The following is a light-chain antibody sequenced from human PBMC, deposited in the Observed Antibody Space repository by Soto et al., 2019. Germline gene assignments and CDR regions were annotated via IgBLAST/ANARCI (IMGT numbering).Light chain of an antibody. J-gene: IGKJ4*01. CDR2: DAS. V-gene: IGKV3-11*01. CDR1: QSVSSY. Sequence: EMVLTQSPATPPLSPGERATLSCRASQSVSSYLAWYQQKPGQAPRLLIYDASNRATGIPARFSGSGSGTDFALTISSLEPGDFAVYYCQQRSNWLTFSGGTKVEIK. CDR3: QQRSNWLT.